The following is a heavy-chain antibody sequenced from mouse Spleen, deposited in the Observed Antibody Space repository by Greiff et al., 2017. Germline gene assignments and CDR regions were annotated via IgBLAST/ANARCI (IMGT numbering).Heavy chain of an antibody. J-gene: IGHJ4*01. D-gene: IGHD1-1*01. Sequence: VQLQQPGAELVMPGASVKLSCKASGYTFTSYWMHWVKQRPGQGLEWIGEIDPSDSYTNYNQKFKGKATLTVDKSSSTAYMQLSSLTSEDSAVYYCARGGYYYGSPQAMDYWGQGTSVTVSS. V-gene: IGHV1-69*01. CDR3: ARGGYYYGSPQAMDY. CDR1: GYTFTSYW. CDR2: IDPSDSYT.